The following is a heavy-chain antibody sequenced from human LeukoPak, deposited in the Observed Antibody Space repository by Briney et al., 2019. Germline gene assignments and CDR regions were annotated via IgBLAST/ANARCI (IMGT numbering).Heavy chain of an antibody. D-gene: IGHD3-16*01. J-gene: IGHJ4*02. V-gene: IGHV3-74*01. CDR2: IKTDGRTT. CDR1: GMTFRNHW. Sequence: GGSLRLSCAASGMTFRNHWMHWVRQAPGKGLVWVSLIKTDGRTTIYADSVKGRFTISRDNSKSTLYLQMNSLRAEDTAIYYCTTGPSYGYEWWGQGTVVTVSS. CDR3: TTGPSYGYEW.